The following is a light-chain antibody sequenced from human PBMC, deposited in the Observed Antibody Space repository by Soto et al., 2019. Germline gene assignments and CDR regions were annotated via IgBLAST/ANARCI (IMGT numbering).Light chain of an antibody. CDR1: QSVSSSY. V-gene: IGKV3-20*01. Sequence: EIVLTQSPGTLSLSPGERATISCRASQSVSSSYLAWYQQKPGQAPMLLIYGASSRATGLPDRFSGSGSGTAVTLTIIRLEPEDFAVYYCQQYDSSPLTFGGGTKVEIK. CDR2: GAS. J-gene: IGKJ4*01. CDR3: QQYDSSPLT.